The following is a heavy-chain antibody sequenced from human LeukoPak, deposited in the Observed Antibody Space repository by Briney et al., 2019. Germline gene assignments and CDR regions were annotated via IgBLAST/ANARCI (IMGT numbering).Heavy chain of an antibody. V-gene: IGHV3-48*01. CDR2: ITSGSNTI. J-gene: IGHJ3*01. D-gene: IGHD2-2*01. Sequence: GGSPRLSCAASGFTFSSSNMNWVRQAPGKGLEWVSYITSGSNTIYYADSVKGRFTISRDNAKNSLYLQMNSLRVEDTAVYYCARARCSSTSCYLNLWGQGTMVTVSS. CDR3: ARARCSSTSCYLNL. CDR1: GFTFSSSN.